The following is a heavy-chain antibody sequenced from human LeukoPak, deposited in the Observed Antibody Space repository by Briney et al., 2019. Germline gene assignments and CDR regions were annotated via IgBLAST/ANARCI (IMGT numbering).Heavy chain of an antibody. CDR2: ISVYNGYT. CDR1: GYTFAAYG. V-gene: IGHV1-18*04. D-gene: IGHD1-26*01. CDR3: ARRVGAPYTWFDP. Sequence: ASVKVSCQASGYTFAAYGISWVRQAPGQGLEWMGSISVYNGYTNYAQKYQDRVTLTTDESTSTAYMELRSLRSGDTAVYYCARRVGAPYTWFDPWGRGTLVTVSS. J-gene: IGHJ5*02.